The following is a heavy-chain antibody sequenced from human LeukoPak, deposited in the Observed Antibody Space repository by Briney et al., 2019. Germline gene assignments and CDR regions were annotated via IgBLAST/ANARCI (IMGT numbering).Heavy chain of an antibody. CDR3: ARVGLRLGELSFGDFDY. Sequence: KPSETLSLTGTVSGGSISSYYWSWIRQPPGKGLEWIGYIYYSGSTNYNPSLKSRVTISVDTSKNQFSLKLSSVTAADTAVYYCARVGLRLGELSFGDFDYWGQGTLVTVSS. J-gene: IGHJ4*02. V-gene: IGHV4-59*01. CDR2: IYYSGST. CDR1: GGSISSYY. D-gene: IGHD3-16*02.